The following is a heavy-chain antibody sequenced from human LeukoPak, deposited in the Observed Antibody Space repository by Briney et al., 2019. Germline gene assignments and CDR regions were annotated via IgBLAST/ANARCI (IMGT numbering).Heavy chain of an antibody. CDR1: GFTFSSYG. J-gene: IGHJ6*03. CDR3: ARDQSSSWPHPIYYYYYYMDV. D-gene: IGHD6-13*01. Sequence: PGGSLRLSCAASGFTFSSYGMHWVRQAPGKGLEWVAFIRYDGSNKYYADSVKGRFTISRDNAKNSLYLQMNSLRAEDTAVYYCARDQSSSWPHPIYYYYYYMDVWGKGTTVTVSS. CDR2: IRYDGSNK. V-gene: IGHV3-30*02.